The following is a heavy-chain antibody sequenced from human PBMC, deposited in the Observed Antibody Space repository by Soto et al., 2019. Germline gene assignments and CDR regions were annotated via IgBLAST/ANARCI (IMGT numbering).Heavy chain of an antibody. V-gene: IGHV3-30-3*01. J-gene: IGHJ4*02. CDR1: GFTFSSFS. CDR2: ISFDGDNK. Sequence: QVQLVESGGGVVQPGRSLRLSCAASGFTFSSFSMHWVRQTPAKGLEWVAAISFDGDNKYSADSVKGRFTISRDNSKNKIYLLMSVLRVEDTAVYYCARDFYHESGGQNDYLDYWGQGTLVTVSS. CDR3: ARDFYHESGGQNDYLDY. D-gene: IGHD3-22*01.